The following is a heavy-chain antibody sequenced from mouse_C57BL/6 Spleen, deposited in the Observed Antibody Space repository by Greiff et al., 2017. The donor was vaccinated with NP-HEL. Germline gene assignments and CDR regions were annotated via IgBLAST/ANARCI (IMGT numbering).Heavy chain of an antibody. CDR1: GYAFSSSW. CDR2: IYPGDGDT. Sequence: LKESGPELVKPGASVKISCKASGYAFSSSWMNWVKQRPGKGLEWIGRIYPGDGDTNYNGKFKGKATLTADKSSSTAYMQLSSLTSEDSAVYFCARSGYDYDGTPFAYWGQGTLVTVSA. J-gene: IGHJ3*01. CDR3: ARSGYDYDGTPFAY. D-gene: IGHD2-4*01. V-gene: IGHV1-82*01.